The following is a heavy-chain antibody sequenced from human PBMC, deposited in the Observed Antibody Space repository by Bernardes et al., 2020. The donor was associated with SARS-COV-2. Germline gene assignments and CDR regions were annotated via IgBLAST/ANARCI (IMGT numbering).Heavy chain of an antibody. CDR1: GVSISSSSFY. J-gene: IGHJ4*02. CDR2: IYYSGVT. Sequence: SETLSLTCTVSGVSISSSSFYWGWIRQPPGMGLEWIGSIYYSGVTYYNPSLKSRVTISVDTSKNQFSLKLSSVTAADTAVYYCAGGGLCGGDCYSYWGQGTLVTVSS. D-gene: IGHD2-21*02. V-gene: IGHV4-39*01. CDR3: AGGGLCGGDCYSY.